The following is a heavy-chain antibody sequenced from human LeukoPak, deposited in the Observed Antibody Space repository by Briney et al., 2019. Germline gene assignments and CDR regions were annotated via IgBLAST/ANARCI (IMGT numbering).Heavy chain of an antibody. J-gene: IGHJ4*02. V-gene: IGHV3-30*02. CDR2: IRYDGSKK. CDR3: AKDRPPQYDSGTYSDY. Sequence: PGGSLRLSCTASGFTFGDYAMSWFRQAPGKGLEWVAFIRYDGSKKFYSDSVKGRFTISRDNSKNTLYLQMNSLRTEDTAVYFCAKDRPPQYDSGTYSDYWGQGTLVTVSS. D-gene: IGHD3-10*01. CDR1: GFTFGDYA.